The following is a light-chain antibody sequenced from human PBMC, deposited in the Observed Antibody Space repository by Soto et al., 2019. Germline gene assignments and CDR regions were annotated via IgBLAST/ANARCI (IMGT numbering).Light chain of an antibody. Sequence: DIEITQSHSTLSASVGDRVTITCRASQSISIWLAWYQQKPGKAPKILIYKASSLESGVPSRFSGSGSGTEFTLTISSLQPEDFATYYCHQSYSTPSITFGQGTRLEIK. J-gene: IGKJ5*01. V-gene: IGKV1-5*03. CDR2: KAS. CDR1: QSISIW. CDR3: HQSYSTPSIT.